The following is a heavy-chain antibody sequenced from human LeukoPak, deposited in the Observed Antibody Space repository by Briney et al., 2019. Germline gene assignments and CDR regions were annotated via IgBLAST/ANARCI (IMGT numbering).Heavy chain of an antibody. CDR2: ISSSSSYI. CDR3: ARSKYYDSSGYPGVLDY. CDR1: GGSFSGYY. D-gene: IGHD3-22*01. Sequence: ETLSLTCAVYGGSFSGYYWSWIRQPPGKGLEWVSSISSSSSYIYYADSVKGRFTISRDNAKNSLYLQMNSLRAEDTAVYYCARSKYYDSSGYPGVLDYWGQGTLVTVSS. V-gene: IGHV3-21*01. J-gene: IGHJ4*02.